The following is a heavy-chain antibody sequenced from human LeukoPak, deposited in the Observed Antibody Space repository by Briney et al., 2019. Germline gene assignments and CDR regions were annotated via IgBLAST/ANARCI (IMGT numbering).Heavy chain of an antibody. J-gene: IGHJ4*02. D-gene: IGHD6-19*01. Sequence: PGGSLRLSCAASGFTFSSYGMHWVRQAPGKGLEWVAVIWYDGSNKYYADSVKGRFTISRDNSKNTLYLQMDSLRGEDTAVYYCAKGKYSSGGVPDYWGQGTLVTVSS. CDR2: IWYDGSNK. CDR3: AKGKYSSGGVPDY. CDR1: GFTFSSYG. V-gene: IGHV3-33*06.